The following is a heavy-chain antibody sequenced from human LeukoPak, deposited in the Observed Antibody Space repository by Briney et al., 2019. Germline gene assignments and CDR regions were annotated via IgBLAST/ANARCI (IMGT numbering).Heavy chain of an antibody. J-gene: IGHJ6*03. CDR1: GGSISSYY. CDR3: ARVKYYYDSSGYYHIASGYYYYYYMDV. CDR2: IYTSGST. V-gene: IGHV4-4*07. Sequence: SETLSLTCTVSGGSISSYYWSWIRQPAGKGLEWIGRIYTSGSTNYNPSLKSRDTMSVDTSKNQYSLKLSSVTAADTAVYYCARVKYYYDSSGYYHIASGYYYYYYMDVWGKGTTVTVSS. D-gene: IGHD3-22*01.